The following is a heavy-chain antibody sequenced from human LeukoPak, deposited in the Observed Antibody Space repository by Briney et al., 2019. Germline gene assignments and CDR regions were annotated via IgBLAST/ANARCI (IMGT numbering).Heavy chain of an antibody. CDR1: GFSLSTSRMC. J-gene: IGHJ6*04. CDR2: IDWDDDK. V-gene: IGHV2-70*11. CDR3: ARILEGSGIDV. Sequence: SGPTLVNPTQTLTLTYTFSGFSLSTSRMCVSWIRQPPGKALEWLARIDWDDDKYYSTSLKTRLTISKDTSKNQVVLTMTNMDPVDTATYYCARILEGSGIDVWGKGTTVTISS. D-gene: IGHD3-10*01.